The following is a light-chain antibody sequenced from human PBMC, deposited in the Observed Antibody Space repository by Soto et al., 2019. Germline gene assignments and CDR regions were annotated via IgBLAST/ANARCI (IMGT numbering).Light chain of an antibody. CDR1: QGIRND. V-gene: IGKV1-6*01. J-gene: IGKJ4*01. Sequence: AIQMTQSPSSLSSSVGDIFAITCRASQGIRNDLGWYQQKPGKAPKLLIYAASSLQSGVPSRFSGSGSGTDFTLTISSLQPEDFATYYCLQDYNYPRTFGGGTKVDI. CDR3: LQDYNYPRT. CDR2: AAS.